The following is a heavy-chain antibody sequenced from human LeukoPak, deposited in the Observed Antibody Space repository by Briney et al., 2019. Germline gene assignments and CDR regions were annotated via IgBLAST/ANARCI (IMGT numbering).Heavy chain of an antibody. J-gene: IGHJ5*02. Sequence: GGSLRLSCAASGFTFSSYAMSWVRQAPGKGLEWVSAISGSGGSTYYADSVKGRFTISRDNSKNTAYLQMDSLRIEDTAVYFCAQDIPKEQVPGLGPGSWGQGTLVTV. CDR1: GFTFSSYA. V-gene: IGHV3-23*01. CDR3: AQDIPKEQVPGLGPGS. CDR2: ISGSGGST.